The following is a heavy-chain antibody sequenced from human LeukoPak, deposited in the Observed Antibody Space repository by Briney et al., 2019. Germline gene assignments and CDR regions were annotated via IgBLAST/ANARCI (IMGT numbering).Heavy chain of an antibody. CDR3: ARDGTAAGTGIDAFDI. CDR1: GFTFDDYA. CDR2: ISGSGGST. D-gene: IGHD6-13*01. V-gene: IGHV3-23*01. J-gene: IGHJ3*02. Sequence: GRSLRLSCAASGFTFDDYAMHWVRQAPGKGLEWVSAISGSGGSTYYADSVKGRFTISRHNSKNTLYLQMNSLRAEDTAVYYCARDGTAAGTGIDAFDIWGQGTMVTVSS.